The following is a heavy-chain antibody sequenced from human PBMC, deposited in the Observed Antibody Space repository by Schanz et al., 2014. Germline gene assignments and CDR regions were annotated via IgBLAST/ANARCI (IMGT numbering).Heavy chain of an antibody. J-gene: IGHJ3*02. Sequence: QVQLVESGGGVVQPGRSLRLSCAASGFSFSTYAMHWVRQAPGKGLEWVAVISYHGSERYSADSVKGRFTISRDNSKNTLYLQMNSLRTEDTAVYYCARLGRMGAFDIWGQGTMVTVSS. CDR2: ISYHGSER. V-gene: IGHV3-30*04. CDR3: ARLGRMGAFDI. D-gene: IGHD2-8*01. CDR1: GFSFSTYA.